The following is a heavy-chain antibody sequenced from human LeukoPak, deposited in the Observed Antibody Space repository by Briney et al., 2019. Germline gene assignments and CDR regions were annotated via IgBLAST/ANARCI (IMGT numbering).Heavy chain of an antibody. CDR3: ASETEMATIY. CDR2: IYYSGST. D-gene: IGHD5-24*01. Sequence: PSETLSLTCTVSGGSISSSSYYWGWIRQPPVKGLEWIGSIYYSGSTYYNPSLKSRVAISVDTSKNQFSLKLSSVTAADTAVYYCASETEMATIYWGQGTLVTVSS. J-gene: IGHJ4*02. CDR1: GGSISSSSYY. V-gene: IGHV4-39*07.